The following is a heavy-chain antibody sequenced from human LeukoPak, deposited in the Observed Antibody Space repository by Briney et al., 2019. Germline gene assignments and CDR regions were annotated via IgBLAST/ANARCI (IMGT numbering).Heavy chain of an antibody. CDR3: ASSPSYSSSWYALDS. CDR2: IGTSGDT. Sequence: GGSLRLSCAASGFTFSSYDMHWVRQATGKGMEWVSAIGTSGDTYYSHCVRGRFTISRENAKNSLFLQMNSLRAGDTAVYFCASSPSYSSSWYALDSWGQGTLVTVSS. V-gene: IGHV3-13*01. D-gene: IGHD6-13*01. J-gene: IGHJ4*02. CDR1: GFTFSSYD.